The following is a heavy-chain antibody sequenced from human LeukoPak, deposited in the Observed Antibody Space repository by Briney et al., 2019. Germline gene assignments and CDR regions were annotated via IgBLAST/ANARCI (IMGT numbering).Heavy chain of an antibody. D-gene: IGHD2-8*01. CDR1: VGSICSSSSY. CDR3: ASSRIVLMVYATAFDY. CDR2: IYYSGGT. J-gene: IGHJ4*02. V-gene: IGHV4-39*01. Sequence: PLETPSLTCAVSVGSICSSSSYWGWIRQPPGKGLGWMGRIYYSGGTYNNPSLKSRVTISVHASKPQFSLKLSSVTAAHTAVYYCASSRIVLMVYATAFDYGGKGNLVTLSS.